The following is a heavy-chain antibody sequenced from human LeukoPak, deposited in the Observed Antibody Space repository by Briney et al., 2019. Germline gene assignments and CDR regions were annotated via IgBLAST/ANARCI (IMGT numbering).Heavy chain of an antibody. Sequence: SETLSLTCTVSGGSISSSIYYWGWIRQPPGKGLEWIGSIYYSGSTYYNPSLKSRVTISVDTSKNQFSLKLSSVTAADTAVYYCARHQWSQIDYWGQGTLVTVSS. CDR1: GGSISSSIYY. J-gene: IGHJ4*02. CDR3: ARHQWSQIDY. D-gene: IGHD2-8*01. V-gene: IGHV4-39*01. CDR2: IYYSGST.